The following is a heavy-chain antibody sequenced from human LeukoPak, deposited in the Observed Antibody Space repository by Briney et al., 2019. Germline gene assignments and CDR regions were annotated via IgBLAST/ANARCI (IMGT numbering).Heavy chain of an antibody. CDR3: ARDLGNTVIVGGDAFDL. CDR1: GYIFTDYY. CDR2: MNTNSGGT. V-gene: IGHV1-2*02. J-gene: IGHJ3*01. Sequence: GASVTLSCKSAGYIFTDYYLHWVRQAPGQGLGWRGWMNTNSGGTNYAQKFQGRITMTGDTSKAYLELSRLRSAATAVYYCARDLGNTVIVGGDAFDLWGQGTRVTVSS. D-gene: IGHD2/OR15-2a*01.